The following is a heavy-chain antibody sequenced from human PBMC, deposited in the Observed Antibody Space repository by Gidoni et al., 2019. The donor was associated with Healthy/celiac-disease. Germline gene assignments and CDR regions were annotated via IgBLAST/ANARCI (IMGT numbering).Heavy chain of an antibody. CDR1: GFTFSNAC. D-gene: IGHD5-12*01. Sequence: EVQLLESGGGLVMPGGSLRLPCAASGFTFSNACTSWVRQAPGKGLEWVGRIKSKTDGGTTDYAAPVKGRFTISRDDSKNKLYMQMNSLKTEDTAVYYCTTALRPDIDWGQGTLVTVSS. CDR2: IKSKTDGGTT. V-gene: IGHV3-15*01. CDR3: TTALRPDID. J-gene: IGHJ4*02.